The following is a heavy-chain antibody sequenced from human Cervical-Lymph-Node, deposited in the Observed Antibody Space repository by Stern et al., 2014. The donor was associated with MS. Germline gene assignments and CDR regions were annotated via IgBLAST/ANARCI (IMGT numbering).Heavy chain of an antibody. D-gene: IGHD2-8*02. CDR2: VYYSGAT. Sequence: QVQLVESGPGLVKPSETLSLTCAVSGDSISSYTHYWAWIRQPPGKGLEWIGSVYYSGATYSTPPLKRPVTISVNTSKNHFSLGLTSVTAADTAVYYCAKHACTGAACPFDLWGQGTLVTVSS. CDR1: GDSISSYTHY. CDR3: AKHACTGAACPFDL. J-gene: IGHJ4*02. V-gene: IGHV4-39*01.